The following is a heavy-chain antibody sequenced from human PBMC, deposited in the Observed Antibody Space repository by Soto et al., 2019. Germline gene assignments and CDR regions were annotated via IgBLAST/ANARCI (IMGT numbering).Heavy chain of an antibody. D-gene: IGHD4-17*01. J-gene: IGHJ4*02. CDR3: ARGSKGVTTLLY. V-gene: IGHV1-3*01. CDR2: INAGNGNT. Sequence: QVQLVQSGAEVKKPGASVKVSCKASGYTFTSYAMHWVRQAPGQRLEWMGWINAGNGNTKYSQKFQGRVTITRDTSASTAYMEPSSLRSEDTAVYYCARGSKGVTTLLYWGQGTLVTVSS. CDR1: GYTFTSYA.